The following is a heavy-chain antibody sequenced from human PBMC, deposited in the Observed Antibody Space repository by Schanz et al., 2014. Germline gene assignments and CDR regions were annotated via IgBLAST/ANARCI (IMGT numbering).Heavy chain of an antibody. Sequence: EVQLVQSGGGLVQPGGSLRLSCATSGFTLNNAWMNWVRQAPGKGLQWVARIKSKTDGGTRDYAAPVKGRFTISTDDSKNTVYLQMNSLQTEDPAVYYCTADLWFGAVWGVWWGQGTLVTVSS. V-gene: IGHV3-15*01. CDR2: IKSKTDGGTR. CDR3: TADLWFGAVWGVW. D-gene: IGHD3-10*01. J-gene: IGHJ4*02. CDR1: GFTLNNAW.